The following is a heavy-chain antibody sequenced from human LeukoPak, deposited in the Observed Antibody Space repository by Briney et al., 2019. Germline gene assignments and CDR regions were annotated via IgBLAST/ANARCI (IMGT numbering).Heavy chain of an antibody. V-gene: IGHV3-11*01. CDR2: ISSSGSTI. CDR1: GFTFSDYY. J-gene: IGHJ6*02. CDR3: ARDAYGASPGYYYGMDV. D-gene: IGHD4-17*01. Sequence: GGSLRLSCAASGFTFSDYYMSWIRQAPGKGLEWVSYISSSGSTIYYADSVKGRFTISRDNAENSLYLQMNSLRAEDTAVYYCARDAYGASPGYYYGMDVWGQGTTVTVSS.